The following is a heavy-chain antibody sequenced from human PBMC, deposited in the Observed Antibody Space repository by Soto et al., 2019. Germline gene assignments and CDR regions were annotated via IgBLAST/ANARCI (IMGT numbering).Heavy chain of an antibody. J-gene: IGHJ5*02. CDR1: GFSFSSYA. Sequence: GGSLRLSCSGSGFSFSSYALHWVRQAPGKRLEFVSISRAFGGGTDYADSVRGRFTISRDNSKNTLYLQMNSLTPADTAVYFCVKDAYGDSRIFDPWGQGTLVTVSS. CDR3: VKDAYGDSRIFDP. V-gene: IGHV3-64D*06. D-gene: IGHD4-17*01. CDR2: SRAFGGGT.